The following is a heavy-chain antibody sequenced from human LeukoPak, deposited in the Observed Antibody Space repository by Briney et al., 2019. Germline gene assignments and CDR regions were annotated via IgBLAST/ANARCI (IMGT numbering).Heavy chain of an antibody. J-gene: IGHJ4*02. V-gene: IGHV3-30*01. CDR1: GFTFSSYA. Sequence: AGSLRLSCAASGFTFSSYAMHWVRQAPGKGLEWVAVISYDGSNKYYADSVKGRFTISRDNSKNTLYLQMNSLGAEDTAVYYCASVSSSTFALDYWGQGTLVTVSS. CDR3: ASVSSSTFALDY. D-gene: IGHD6-6*01. CDR2: ISYDGSNK.